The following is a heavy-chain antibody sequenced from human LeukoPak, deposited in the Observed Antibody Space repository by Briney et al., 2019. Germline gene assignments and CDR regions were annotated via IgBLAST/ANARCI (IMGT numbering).Heavy chain of an antibody. J-gene: IGHJ6*02. Sequence: PSETLSLTCTVSGGSINNYYWSWIRQPAGKGLEWIGRIYSRGSPNYNPSLKSRVIMSVDTSKNQFSLKLSSVTAADTAVYYCARWSGWLPLGYGMDVWGQGTTVTVFS. V-gene: IGHV4-4*07. CDR1: GGSINNYY. D-gene: IGHD6-19*01. CDR3: ARWSGWLPLGYGMDV. CDR2: IYSRGSP.